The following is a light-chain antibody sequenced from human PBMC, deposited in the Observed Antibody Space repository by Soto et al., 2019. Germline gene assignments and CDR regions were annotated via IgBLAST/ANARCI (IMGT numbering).Light chain of an antibody. CDR1: QSVSSSY. CDR2: GAS. J-gene: IGKJ1*01. CDR3: QQYGSSPRT. V-gene: IGKV3-20*01. Sequence: EIVLTQSPGTLSLSPGERATLSCRARQSVSSSYLAWYQQKPGQAPRLLIYGASSRATAIPDRFSGSGSGTDFTLTISRLEPEDFAVYYCQQYGSSPRTFVQGTKVEIK.